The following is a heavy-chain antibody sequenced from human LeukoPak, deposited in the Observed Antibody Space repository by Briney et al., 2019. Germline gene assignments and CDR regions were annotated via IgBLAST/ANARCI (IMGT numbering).Heavy chain of an antibody. CDR2: IYSGGST. D-gene: IGHD3-10*01. J-gene: IGHJ4*02. CDR3: AKDLYMVPRYFDY. CDR1: GFTVSSNY. V-gene: IGHV3-53*01. Sequence: GGWLRLSCAASGFTVSSNYMSWVRQAPGKGLEWVSVIYSGGSTYYADSVKGRFTISRDNSKNTLYLQMNSLRAEDTAVYYCAKDLYMVPRYFDYWGQGTLVTVSS.